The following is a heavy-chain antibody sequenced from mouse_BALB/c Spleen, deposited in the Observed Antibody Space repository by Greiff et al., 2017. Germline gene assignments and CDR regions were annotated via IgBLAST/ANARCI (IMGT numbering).Heavy chain of an antibody. V-gene: IGHV5-17*02. J-gene: IGHJ2*01. CDR2: ISSGSSTI. D-gene: IGHD1-1*01. CDR3: ARDYCGSSGVDY. Sequence: EVMLVESGGGLVKPGGSRKLSCAASGFTFSSFGMHWVRQAPEKGLEWVAYISSGSSTIYYADTVKGRFTISRDNPKNTLFLHMTSLRSEDTAMYYCARDYCGSSGVDYWGQGTTLTVSS. CDR1: GFTFSSFG.